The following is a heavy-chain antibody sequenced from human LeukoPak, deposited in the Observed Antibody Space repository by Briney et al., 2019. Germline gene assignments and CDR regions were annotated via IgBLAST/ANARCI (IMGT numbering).Heavy chain of an antibody. V-gene: IGHV5-51*01. CDR3: ARLTPDWNPDWFDP. CDR1: GYSFTNYW. Sequence: PGESLKISCKGSGYSFTNYWIGWVRQVPGKGLEWMGIIYPGDSDTRYSPSYQGQVTISADKSISTAYLQWSSLKASDTAMYYCARLTPDWNPDWFDPWGQGTLATVSS. J-gene: IGHJ5*02. CDR2: IYPGDSDT. D-gene: IGHD1-1*01.